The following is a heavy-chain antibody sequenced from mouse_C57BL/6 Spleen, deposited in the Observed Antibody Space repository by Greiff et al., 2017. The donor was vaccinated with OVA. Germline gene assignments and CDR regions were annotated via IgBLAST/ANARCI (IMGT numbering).Heavy chain of an antibody. D-gene: IGHD2-5*01. J-gene: IGHJ2*01. V-gene: IGHV1-7*01. Sequence: VQGVESGAELAKPGASVKLSCTASGYTFTSYWMHWVNQWPGQGLEWIGYINPSSGYTKYNQKFKDKATLTADKSSSTAYMQLSSLTYEDSAVYYCARGAYYSNPFDYWGQGTTLTVSS. CDR3: ARGAYYSNPFDY. CDR2: INPSSGYT. CDR1: GYTFTSYW.